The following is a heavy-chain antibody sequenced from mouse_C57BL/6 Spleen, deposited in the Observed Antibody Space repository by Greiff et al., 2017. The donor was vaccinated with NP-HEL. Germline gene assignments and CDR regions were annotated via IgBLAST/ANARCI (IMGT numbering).Heavy chain of an antibody. Sequence: QVQLQQSGAELARPGASVKLSCKASGYTFTSYGISWVKQRTGQGLEWIGEIYPRSGNTYYNEKFKGKATLTADKSSSTAYMELRSLTSEDSAVYFCARFTTVGSTDWYFDVWGTGTTVTVSS. J-gene: IGHJ1*03. CDR2: IYPRSGNT. CDR3: ARFTTVGSTDWYFDV. D-gene: IGHD1-1*01. CDR1: GYTFTSYG. V-gene: IGHV1-81*01.